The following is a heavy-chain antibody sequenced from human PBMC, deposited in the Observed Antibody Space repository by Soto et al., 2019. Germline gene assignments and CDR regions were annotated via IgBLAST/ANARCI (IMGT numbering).Heavy chain of an antibody. V-gene: IGHV3-30*18. CDR1: GFTFSDYA. CDR3: AKGGRQWLVTSDFNY. D-gene: IGHD6-19*01. Sequence: VQLVESGGGVVQPGRSLRLSCAASGFTFSDYAMHWVRQAPGKGLEWVAVVSHDGRNTHYADSVKGRLTISRDSSKNTVSLEMPSLRAGETAVYYCAKGGRQWLVTSDFNYWGQGALVTVSS. CDR2: VSHDGRNT. J-gene: IGHJ4*02.